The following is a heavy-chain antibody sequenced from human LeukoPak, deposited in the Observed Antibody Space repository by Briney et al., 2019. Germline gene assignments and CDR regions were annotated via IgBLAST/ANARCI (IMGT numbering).Heavy chain of an antibody. V-gene: IGHV1-18*01. CDR3: ARDKQLDWAHYYYYYMHV. J-gene: IGHJ6*03. CDR2: ISAYNGNT. D-gene: IGHD1-1*01. Sequence: GASVKVSCKASGYTFTSYGISWVRQAPGQGLEWMGWISAYNGNTNYAQKLQGRVTMTTDTSTSTAYMELRSLRSDDTAVYYCARDKQLDWAHYYYYYMHVRGKGTTVTVSS. CDR1: GYTFTSYG.